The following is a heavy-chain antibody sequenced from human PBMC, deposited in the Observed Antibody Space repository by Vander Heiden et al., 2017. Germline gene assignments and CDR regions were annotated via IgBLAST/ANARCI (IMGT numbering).Heavy chain of an antibody. D-gene: IGHD2-15*01. CDR2: INHSGST. V-gene: IGHV4-34*01. CDR1: GGSFSGYY. J-gene: IGHJ4*02. Sequence: QVQLQPWGAGLLKPSATLSLTCAVYGGSFSGYYWSWIRQPPGKGLEWIGEINHSGSTNYNPSLKSRVTISVDTSKNQFSLKPSSVTAADTAVYYCARVRGRIGAYWGQGTLVTVSS. CDR3: ARVRGRIGAY.